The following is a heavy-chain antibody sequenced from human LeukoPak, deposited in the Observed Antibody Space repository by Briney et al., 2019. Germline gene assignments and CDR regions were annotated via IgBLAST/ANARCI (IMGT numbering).Heavy chain of an antibody. CDR1: GFTFSNFG. CDR2: IRYDGINK. D-gene: IGHD5-18*01. CDR3: ARDRGYSDY. V-gene: IGHV3-30*02. J-gene: IGHJ4*02. Sequence: PGGSQRLSCAASGFTFSNFGMHWVRQAPGKGLEWVAFIRYDGINKYYADSVKGRFTISRDNAKNSLYLQMNSLRAEDTAVYYCARDRGYSDYWGQGTLVTVSS.